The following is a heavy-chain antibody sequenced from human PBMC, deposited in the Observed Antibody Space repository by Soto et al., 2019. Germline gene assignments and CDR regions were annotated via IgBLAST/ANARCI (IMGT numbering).Heavy chain of an antibody. J-gene: IGHJ6*02. CDR2: ISTYNENT. Sequence: APVKVSCKASRYTFTRYGISWVRQAPGQGLEWMGWISTYNENTKYAQKFQGRVTLTTDTSTSTAYMELRSLTSDDTAVYYCAREGYCSSGSCALYSHEFFGMDVWGQGTTVTVSS. CDR1: RYTFTRYG. CDR3: AREGYCSSGSCALYSHEFFGMDV. D-gene: IGHD2-15*01. V-gene: IGHV1-18*01.